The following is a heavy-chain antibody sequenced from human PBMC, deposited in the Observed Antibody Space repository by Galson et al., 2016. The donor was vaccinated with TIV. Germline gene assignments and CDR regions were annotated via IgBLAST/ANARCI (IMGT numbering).Heavy chain of an antibody. CDR3: AKGAAWDTSMGWLGFWFDY. D-gene: IGHD5-18*01. CDR2: ISNEGQT. V-gene: IGHV3-53*01. CDR1: GFSVSNNH. Sequence: SLRLSCAASGFSVSNNHMSWVRQAPGKGLEWVSFISNEGQTQYRDSVKGRFTISRDNSKNTLYLQMNSLRVEDTAVYYCAKGAAWDTSMGWLGFWFDYWGQGTLVTVSS. J-gene: IGHJ4*02.